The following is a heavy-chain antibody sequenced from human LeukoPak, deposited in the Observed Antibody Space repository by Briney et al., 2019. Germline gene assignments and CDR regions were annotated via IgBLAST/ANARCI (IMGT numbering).Heavy chain of an antibody. CDR3: ATTYYYGSGSARYYYYGMDV. Sequence: SETLSLTCTVSGGSISSYYWSWIRQPPGKGLEWIGYIYYSGSTNYNPSLKSRVTISVDTSKNQFSLKLSSVTAADTAVYYCATTYYYGSGSARYYYYGMDVWGQGTTVTVSS. D-gene: IGHD3-10*01. CDR1: GGSISSYY. CDR2: IYYSGST. J-gene: IGHJ6*02. V-gene: IGHV4-59*01.